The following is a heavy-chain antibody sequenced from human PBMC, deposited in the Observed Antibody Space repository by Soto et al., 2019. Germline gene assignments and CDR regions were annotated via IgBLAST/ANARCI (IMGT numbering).Heavy chain of an antibody. J-gene: IGHJ4*02. CDR1: GFTFSNAW. D-gene: IGHD3-22*01. CDR3: TTDLDSSGYYPNQLFDY. CDR2: IKSKTDGGTT. Sequence: GGSLRLSCAASGFTFSNAWMNWVRQAPGKGLEWVGRIKSKTDGGTTDYAAPVKGRFTISRDDSKNTLYLQMNSLKTEDTAVYYCTTDLDSSGYYPNQLFDYWGQGTLVTVSS. V-gene: IGHV3-15*07.